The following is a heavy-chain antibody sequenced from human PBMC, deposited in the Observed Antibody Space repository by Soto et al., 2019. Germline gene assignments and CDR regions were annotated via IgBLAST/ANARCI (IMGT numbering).Heavy chain of an antibody. CDR3: ARDGEYRHRAGTTEYFGMDV. Sequence: VQVVQSEAEAKQPGSSVKLSCKVSGVTFSNAAFSWVRQAPGQGLEWLGGIIPIVGGGKDAQKFQARVNIKADEMIDIVYMEVTSLIIDDTAVSFCARDGEYRHRAGTTEYFGMDVWGQGTTVTVSS. CDR2: IIPIVGGG. J-gene: IGHJ6*02. D-gene: IGHD1-1*01. CDR1: GVTFSNAA. V-gene: IGHV1-69*01.